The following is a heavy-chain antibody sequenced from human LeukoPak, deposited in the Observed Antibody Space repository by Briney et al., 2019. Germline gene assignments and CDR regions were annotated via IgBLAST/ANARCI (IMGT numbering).Heavy chain of an antibody. CDR2: ITVSGGNT. CDR3: AKWGDYDVLTGYYVSDY. V-gene: IGHV3-23*01. Sequence: GGSLRLSCAASGFTFSSYAMSCVRQAPGKGLEGGSAITVSGGNTYYADSVKGRFTISRDNSNNTVFLQMNSLRAEDTAVYYCAKWGDYDVLTGYYVSDYWGQGTLVTVSS. CDR1: GFTFSSYA. D-gene: IGHD3-9*01. J-gene: IGHJ4*02.